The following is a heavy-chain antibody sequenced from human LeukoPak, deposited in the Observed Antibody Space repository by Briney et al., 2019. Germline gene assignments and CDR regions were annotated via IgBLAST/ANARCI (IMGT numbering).Heavy chain of an antibody. CDR1: GGTFSSYA. V-gene: IGHV1-69*05. D-gene: IGHD6-13*01. CDR3: ARDGVLSYYYYMDV. J-gene: IGHJ6*03. CDR2: IIPIFGTA. Sequence: SSVKVSCKASGGTFSSYAISWVRQAHGQGLEWMGRIIPIFGTANYAQKFQGRVTITTDESTSTAYMELSSLRSEDTAVYYCARDGVLSYYYYMDVWGKGTTVTVSS.